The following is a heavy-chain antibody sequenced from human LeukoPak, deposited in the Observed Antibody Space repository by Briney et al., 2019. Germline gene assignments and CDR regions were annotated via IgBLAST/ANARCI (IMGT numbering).Heavy chain of an antibody. J-gene: IGHJ4*02. Sequence: PSETLSLTCTVSGGSISSYYWSWIRQPPGKGLEWIGYIYYSGSTNYNPSLKSRVTISVDTSKNQFSLKLSSVTAADTAVYYCARTRRAYYYDSSGYMKLPFDYWGQGTLVTVSS. CDR2: IYYSGST. CDR1: GGSISSYY. D-gene: IGHD3-22*01. V-gene: IGHV4-59*01. CDR3: ARTRRAYYYDSSGYMKLPFDY.